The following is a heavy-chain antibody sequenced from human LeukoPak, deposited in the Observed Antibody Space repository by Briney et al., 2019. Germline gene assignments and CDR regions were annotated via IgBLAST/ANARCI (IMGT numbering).Heavy chain of an antibody. Sequence: GESLKISCKGSGYSFTSYWIGWVRQMPGKGLEWMGIIYPGDSDTRYSPSFQGQVTISADKSISTAYLQWSSLKASDTAMYYCARHEPGIQLPSPLDYWGQGTLVTVSS. CDR2: IYPGDSDT. V-gene: IGHV5-51*01. D-gene: IGHD5-18*01. CDR1: GYSFTSYW. CDR3: ARHEPGIQLPSPLDY. J-gene: IGHJ4*02.